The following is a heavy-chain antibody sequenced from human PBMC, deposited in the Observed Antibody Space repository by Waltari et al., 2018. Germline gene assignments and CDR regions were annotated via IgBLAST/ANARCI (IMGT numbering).Heavy chain of an antibody. J-gene: IGHJ4*02. CDR1: GGSFSGYY. Sequence: QVQLQQWGAGLLKPSETLSLTCAVYGGSFSGYYWSWIRQPPGKGLEWIGEINHRGSTNYNPSLKSRVTISVDTSKNQFSLKLSSVTAADTAVYYCARLAPGIAAAADAGGFDYWGQGTLVTVSS. CDR2: INHRGST. CDR3: ARLAPGIAAAADAGGFDY. V-gene: IGHV4-34*01. D-gene: IGHD6-13*01.